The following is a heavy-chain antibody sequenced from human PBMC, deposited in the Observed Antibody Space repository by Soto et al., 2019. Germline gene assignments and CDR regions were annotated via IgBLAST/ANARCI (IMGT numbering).Heavy chain of an antibody. D-gene: IGHD2-2*01. J-gene: IGHJ3*02. CDR3: ARGPPTEDIVVVPAAIGAFDI. V-gene: IGHV4-31*03. Sequence: QVQLQESGPGLVKPSQTLSLTCTVSGGSISSGGYYWSWIRQHPGKGLEWIGYIYYSGSTYYNPSLKSRVTISVDTSKHQFSLKLSSVTAADTAVYYCARGPPTEDIVVVPAAIGAFDIWGQGTMVTVSS. CDR2: IYYSGST. CDR1: GGSISSGGYY.